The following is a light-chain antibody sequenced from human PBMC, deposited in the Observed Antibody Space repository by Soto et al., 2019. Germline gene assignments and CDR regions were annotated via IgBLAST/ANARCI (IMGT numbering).Light chain of an antibody. Sequence: DIQLTQSPSSLSASVGDRVTITCPASQRINTYMNWYQHKPGKAPNIXIFPPSTLQSGVPSRFSGSGSGTDLTLTISSLQPEDFATYYCQKSYSIPLTCGGGTKVDIK. V-gene: IGKV1-39*01. CDR1: QRINTY. J-gene: IGKJ4*01. CDR2: PPS. CDR3: QKSYSIPLT.